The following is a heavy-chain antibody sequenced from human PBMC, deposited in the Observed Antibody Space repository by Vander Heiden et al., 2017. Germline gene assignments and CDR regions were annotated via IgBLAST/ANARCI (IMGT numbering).Heavy chain of an antibody. Sequence: EVQLVESGGGLVKPGGSLRLSCAASGFTFSSYSMNWVRQAPGKWLEGVSSISSSSIYIYYADSGKGRFTISRDNAKNSLYLQMNSLRAEDTAVYYCARDLTITIWPWYFDLWGRGTLVTVSS. CDR1: GFTFSSYS. CDR2: ISSSSIYI. D-gene: IGHD3-10*01. J-gene: IGHJ2*01. CDR3: ARDLTITIWPWYFDL. V-gene: IGHV3-21*01.